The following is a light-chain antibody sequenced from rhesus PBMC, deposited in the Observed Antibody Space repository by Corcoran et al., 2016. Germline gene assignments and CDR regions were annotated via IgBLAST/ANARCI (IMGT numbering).Light chain of an antibody. V-gene: IGKV1S14*01. CDR2: FAS. J-gene: IGKJ1*01. CDR3: QQHDNYPRT. Sequence: DIQMTQSPSSLSASVGYTVTITCRASQGIRNFLAWDQQNPGKAPKPLIYFASNLESGVPSRVSGSGSWTDFTLTISGLQPEDFGSYYCQQHDNYPRTFGQGTKVEIK. CDR1: QGIRNF.